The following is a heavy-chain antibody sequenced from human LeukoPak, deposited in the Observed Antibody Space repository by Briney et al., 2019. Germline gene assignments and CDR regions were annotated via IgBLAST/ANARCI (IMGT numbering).Heavy chain of an antibody. V-gene: IGHV4-34*01. CDR2: INHSGST. CDR1: GGSFSGYY. D-gene: IGHD3-9*01. CDR3: ARGPILTDSDAFDI. Sequence: SETLSLTCAVYGGSFSGYYWSWIRQPPGKGLEWIGEINHSGSTNYNPSLKSRVTISVDTSKNQFSLKLSSVTAADTAVYYCARGPILTDSDAFDIWGQGTMVTVSS. J-gene: IGHJ3*02.